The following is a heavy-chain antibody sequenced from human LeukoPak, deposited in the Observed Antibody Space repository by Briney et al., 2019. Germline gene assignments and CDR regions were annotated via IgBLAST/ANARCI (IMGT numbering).Heavy chain of an antibody. Sequence: SETLSLTCTVSGGSISSSSYYWGWIRQPPGKGLEWIGYIYYSGSTNYNPSLKSRVTISVDTSKNQFSLKLSSVTAADTAVYYCARGAHKQWPDYWGQGTLVTVSS. CDR2: IYYSGST. V-gene: IGHV4-61*05. CDR3: ARGAHKQWPDY. J-gene: IGHJ4*02. D-gene: IGHD6-19*01. CDR1: GGSISSSSYY.